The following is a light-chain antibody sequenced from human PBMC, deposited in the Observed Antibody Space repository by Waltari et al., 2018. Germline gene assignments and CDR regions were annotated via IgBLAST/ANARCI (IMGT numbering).Light chain of an antibody. CDR1: RLEVGGFTS. V-gene: IGLV2-11*01. CDR2: DVS. J-gene: IGLJ2*01. Sequence: QAALTPPRPVSGAPGQSVTRSCPGTRLEVGGFTSVSWYQQHPGKAPKLMIYDVSKRPSGVPDRFSGSKSGNTASLTISGLQAEDEADYYCCSYAGSYTFVVFGGGTKLTVL. CDR3: CSYAGSYTFVV.